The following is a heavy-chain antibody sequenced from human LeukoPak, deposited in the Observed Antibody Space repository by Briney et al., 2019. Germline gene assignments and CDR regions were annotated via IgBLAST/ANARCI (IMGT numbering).Heavy chain of an antibody. Sequence: KPGGSLRLSCAASGFTLNTFNMNWVRQAPGKGLEWVSSITSGGDYIYYADSVKGRFTTSRDNAKNSLSLQLNSLRVEDTAVYYCARGHYDVLAASYKWTPDYWGQGTLVTVSS. J-gene: IGHJ4*02. CDR1: GFTLNTFN. V-gene: IGHV3-21*01. D-gene: IGHD3-9*01. CDR2: ITSGGDYI. CDR3: ARGHYDVLAASYKWTPDY.